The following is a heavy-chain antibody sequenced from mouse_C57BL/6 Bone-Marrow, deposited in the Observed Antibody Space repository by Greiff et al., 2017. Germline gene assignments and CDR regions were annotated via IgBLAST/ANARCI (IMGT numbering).Heavy chain of an antibody. CDR3: ARRGGGLAMDY. CDR2: IYPSDSET. J-gene: IGHJ4*01. D-gene: IGHD3-1*01. Sequence: VQLQQPGAELVRPGSSVKLSCKASGYTFTSYWMDWVKQRPGQGLEWIGNIYPSDSETHYNQKFKDKATLTVDKSSSTAYMQRSSLTSEDSAVYYCARRGGGLAMDYWGQGTSVTVSS. CDR1: GYTFTSYW. V-gene: IGHV1-61*01.